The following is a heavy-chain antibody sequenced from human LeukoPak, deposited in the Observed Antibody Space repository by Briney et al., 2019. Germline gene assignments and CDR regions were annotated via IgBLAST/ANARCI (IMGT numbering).Heavy chain of an antibody. CDR2: IKHDGSEK. CDR3: AAIHRDY. CDR1: GFTFGSYW. Sequence: GGSLRLSCAASGFTFGSYWMTWVRQAPGNGLEWVATIKHDGSEKYYVDSVKGRFTISRDNAKTSPFLQLNSLRAEDTAVYYCAAIHRDYWGQGTLVTVSS. J-gene: IGHJ4*02. V-gene: IGHV3-7*03.